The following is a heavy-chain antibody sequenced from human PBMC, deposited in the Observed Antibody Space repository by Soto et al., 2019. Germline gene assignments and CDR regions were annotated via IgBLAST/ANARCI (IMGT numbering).Heavy chain of an antibody. CDR3: AKDPYDYIWGSYRDDAFDI. D-gene: IGHD3-16*02. CDR1: GFTFSSYA. Sequence: EVQLLESGGGLVQPGGSLRLSCAASGFTFSSYAVSWVRQAPGKGLEWVSAISGSGGSTYYADSVKGRFTISRDNSKNTLYLQMNNLMAEDTALYSCAKDPYDYIWGSYRDDAFDIWGQGTMVTVSS. J-gene: IGHJ3*02. V-gene: IGHV3-23*01. CDR2: ISGSGGST.